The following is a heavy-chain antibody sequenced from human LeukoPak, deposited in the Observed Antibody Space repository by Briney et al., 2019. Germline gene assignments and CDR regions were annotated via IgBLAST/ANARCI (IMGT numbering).Heavy chain of an antibody. J-gene: IGHJ4*02. CDR2: ISSSGSYI. CDR3: ARAKGGYFDY. D-gene: IGHD3-16*01. CDR1: GFTFSSYS. Sequence: GGSLRLSCAASGFTFSSYSLNWVRLAPGKGLEWVSSISSSGSYIYYADSVKGRFTISRDNAKNTLYLQMNSLRAEDTAVYYCARAKGGYFDYWGQGTLVTVSS. V-gene: IGHV3-21*01.